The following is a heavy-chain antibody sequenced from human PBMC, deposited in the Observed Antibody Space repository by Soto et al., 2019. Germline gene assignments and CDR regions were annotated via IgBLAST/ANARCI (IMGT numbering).Heavy chain of an antibody. J-gene: IGHJ4*02. D-gene: IGHD3-16*02. CDR1: GGSISSYC. CDR2: TYFSGST. V-gene: IGHV4-59*13. Sequence: PSETLSLTGTVSGGSISSYCWSWIRQTPEKGLEWIGYTYFSGSTNYNPSLTSRVTISVDTSKNQFSLKLYSVTAADTAMYYCARVDYDSVWGSYRYTVPGAFDYWGQGALVTVS. CDR3: ARVDYDSVWGSYRYTVPGAFDY.